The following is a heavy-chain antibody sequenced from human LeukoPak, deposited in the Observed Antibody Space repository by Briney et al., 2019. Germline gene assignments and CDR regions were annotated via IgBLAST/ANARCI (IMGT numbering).Heavy chain of an antibody. CDR2: ISGSGDST. Sequence: GGSLRLSCAASGFTFSTYAVNWVRQAPGKGLEWVSTISGSGDSTYYADSVKGRFTISRDNSKNTLYLQMNSLRAEDTAVYYCAKDLYTRTYGSGSYYFDYWGQGTLVTVSS. D-gene: IGHD3-10*01. CDR3: AKDLYTRTYGSGSYYFDY. V-gene: IGHV3-23*01. J-gene: IGHJ4*02. CDR1: GFTFSTYA.